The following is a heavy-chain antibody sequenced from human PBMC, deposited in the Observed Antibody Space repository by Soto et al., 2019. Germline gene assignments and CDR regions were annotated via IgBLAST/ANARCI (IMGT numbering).Heavy chain of an antibody. J-gene: IGHJ4*02. CDR3: AREGVHNYNEYYFDY. D-gene: IGHD3-22*01. CDR2: ISGIRDYI. V-gene: IGHV3-21*06. CDR1: GFTFSYYA. Sequence: GGSLRLSCAASGFTFSYYALHWVRRDPGKGLEWVSSISGIRDYIRYADSVKGRFTIARENAKTSLYLQMNSLTAEETAVYYCAREGVHNYNEYYFDYWGQGTLVTVSS.